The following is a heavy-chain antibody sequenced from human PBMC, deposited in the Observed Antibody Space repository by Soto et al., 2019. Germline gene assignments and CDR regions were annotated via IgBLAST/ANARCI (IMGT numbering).Heavy chain of an antibody. D-gene: IGHD2-21*02. Sequence: SETLSLTCTVSGGSISSSSYYWGWIRQPPGKGLEWIGSIYYSGSTYYNPSLKSRVTISVDTSKNQFSLKLSSVTAADTAVYYCARTASEGDFLDYWGQGTLVTVSS. J-gene: IGHJ4*02. CDR1: GGSISSSSYY. CDR3: ARTASEGDFLDY. CDR2: IYYSGST. V-gene: IGHV4-39*01.